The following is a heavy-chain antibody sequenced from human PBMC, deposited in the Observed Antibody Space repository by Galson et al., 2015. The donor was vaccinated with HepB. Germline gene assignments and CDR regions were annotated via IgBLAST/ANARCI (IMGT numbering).Heavy chain of an antibody. Sequence: SLRLSCAASGFSFSSDWMHWVRQTPGKGLVWVSRINSDGSSTTYADSVRGRFTISRDNAKNTLYLQMNSLRAEDTAVYYCTRVSEYELKGYFDYWGQGILVTVSS. CDR1: GFSFSSDW. CDR3: TRVSEYELKGYFDY. V-gene: IGHV3-74*03. D-gene: IGHD2-2*01. CDR2: INSDGSST. J-gene: IGHJ4*02.